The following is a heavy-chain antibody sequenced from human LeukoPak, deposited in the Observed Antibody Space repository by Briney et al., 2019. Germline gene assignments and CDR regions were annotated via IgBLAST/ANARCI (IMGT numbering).Heavy chain of an antibody. V-gene: IGHV4-39*07. J-gene: IGHJ4*02. CDR1: GGSISSSSYY. CDR3: ARGNLGYCSSTSCYLPLGY. D-gene: IGHD2-2*01. Sequence: SETLSLTCTVSGGSISSSSYYWGWIRQPPGKGLEWIGSIYYSGSTYYNPSLKSRVTISVDTSKNQFSLKLSSVTAADTAVYYCARGNLGYCSSTSCYLPLGYWGQGTLVTVS. CDR2: IYYSGST.